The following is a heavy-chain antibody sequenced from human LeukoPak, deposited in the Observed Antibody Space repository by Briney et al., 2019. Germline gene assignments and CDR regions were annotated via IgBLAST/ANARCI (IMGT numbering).Heavy chain of an antibody. D-gene: IGHD3-22*01. Sequence: PSGTLSLTCAVSGGSISSSNWWSWVRQPPGKGLEWIGEIYHSGSTNYNPSLKSRVTISVDKSKNQFSLKLSSVTAADTAVYYCARVDDSSGYYGGSAFDIWGQGTMVTVSS. V-gene: IGHV4-4*02. CDR2: IYHSGST. J-gene: IGHJ3*02. CDR1: GGSISSSNW. CDR3: ARVDDSSGYYGGSAFDI.